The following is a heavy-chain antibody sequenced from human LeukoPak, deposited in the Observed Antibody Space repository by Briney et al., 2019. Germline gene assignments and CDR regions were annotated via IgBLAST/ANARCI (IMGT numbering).Heavy chain of an antibody. V-gene: IGHV3-23*01. D-gene: IGHD6-13*01. CDR3: AKDEAPAAGSWNYYYGMDV. Sequence: GGSLRLSCAASGFTFSSYAMSWVRQAPGKGLEWVSAISGSGGSTYYADSVKGRFTISRDNSKNTLYLQMNSLRVEDTAVYYCAKDEAPAAGSWNYYYGMDVWGQGTTVTVSS. CDR1: GFTFSSYA. CDR2: ISGSGGST. J-gene: IGHJ6*02.